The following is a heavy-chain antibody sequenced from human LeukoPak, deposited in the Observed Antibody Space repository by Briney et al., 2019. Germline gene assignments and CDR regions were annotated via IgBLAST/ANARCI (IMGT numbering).Heavy chain of an antibody. CDR1: GFTFSSYA. J-gene: IGHJ4*02. Sequence: GGSLRLSCAASGFTFSSYAMSWVRQAPGKGLEWVSAISGSGGSTYYADSVKGRFTISRDNSKNTLYLRMNSLRAEDTAVYYCAKDMRYSSFPGYLDYWGQGTLVTVSS. CDR3: AKDMRYSSFPGYLDY. V-gene: IGHV3-23*01. D-gene: IGHD6-13*01. CDR2: ISGSGGST.